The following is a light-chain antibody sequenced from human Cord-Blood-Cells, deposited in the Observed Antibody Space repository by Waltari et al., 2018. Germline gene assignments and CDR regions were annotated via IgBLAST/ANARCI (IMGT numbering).Light chain of an antibody. V-gene: IGLV1-51*02. Sequence: QSVLTQPPSVSAAPGQKVTISCSGSSSNIGNNYVSWYQQLPGTAPKLLLYENNKRPAGIPGRFCGSKSGTSATRGITGLQTGDEADYYCGTWDSSLSAYVVFGGGTKLTVL. CDR3: GTWDSSLSAYVV. J-gene: IGLJ2*01. CDR2: ENN. CDR1: SSNIGNNY.